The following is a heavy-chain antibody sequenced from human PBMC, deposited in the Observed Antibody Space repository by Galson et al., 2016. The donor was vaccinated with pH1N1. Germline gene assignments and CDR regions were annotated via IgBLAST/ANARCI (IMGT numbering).Heavy chain of an antibody. J-gene: IGHJ4*02. Sequence: PRLSCAASGFTFSNFVMSWVRQAPGKGLEWVSTISGSGGSTYYADSVKGRFTISRDNSKNTVYLQMNSPRADDAAVYYCAKHPYYVDTSKIDYWGQGTLVSVSS. V-gene: IGHV3-23*01. CDR1: GFTFSNFV. CDR3: AKHPYYVDTSKIDY. D-gene: IGHD5-18*01. CDR2: ISGSGGST.